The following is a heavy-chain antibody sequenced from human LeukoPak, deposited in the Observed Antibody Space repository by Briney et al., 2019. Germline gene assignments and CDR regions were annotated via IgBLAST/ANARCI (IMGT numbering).Heavy chain of an antibody. CDR3: ARVEGLYGSWTPWWEDWFDP. CDR1: GYTFTRYD. V-gene: IGHV1-8*01. CDR2: INPNSGNT. J-gene: IGHJ5*02. D-gene: IGHD3-10*01. Sequence: ASVKVSCKASGYTFTRYDINWVRHATGQGLECMGWINPNSGNTGYAQKFQGRVTMTRNTSIRTDYMELSSLGSEDTAVYYCARVEGLYGSWTPWWEDWFDPWGQGTLVTVSS.